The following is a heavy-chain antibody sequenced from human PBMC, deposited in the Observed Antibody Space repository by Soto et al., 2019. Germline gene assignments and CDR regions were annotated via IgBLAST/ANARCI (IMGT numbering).Heavy chain of an antibody. V-gene: IGHV4-39*01. CDR1: GGSITSSRYY. CDR3: ARSSIAPRLFMYPFDY. Sequence: SETLSLTCTVSGGSITSSRYYWGWIRQPPGKGLECIGNIYYDGNTYYNPSLKSRVTISVDTSKNQFSLRLSSVTAADTAVYYCARSSIAPRLFMYPFDYWGQGTLVTVSS. CDR2: IYYDGNT. D-gene: IGHD6-6*01. J-gene: IGHJ4*02.